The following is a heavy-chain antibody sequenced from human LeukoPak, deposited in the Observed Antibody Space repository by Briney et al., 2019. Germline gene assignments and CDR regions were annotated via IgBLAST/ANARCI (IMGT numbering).Heavy chain of an antibody. Sequence: PSQTLSLTCAISGDSVSRNSVAWNWIRQSPSRGLEWLGRTYYRSKWYNDYAVSVRSRISINPDTSKNQFSLQLNSVTPEDTAVYYCARGQYSAHDYWGQGTLVTVSS. CDR3: ARGQYSAHDY. CDR1: GDSVSRNSVA. D-gene: IGHD4-11*01. CDR2: TYYRSKWYN. V-gene: IGHV6-1*01. J-gene: IGHJ4*02.